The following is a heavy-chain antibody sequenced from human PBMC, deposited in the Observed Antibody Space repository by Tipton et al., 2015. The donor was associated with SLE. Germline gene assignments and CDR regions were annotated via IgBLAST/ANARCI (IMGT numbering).Heavy chain of an antibody. Sequence: LRLSCTVSGGSISSGSYYWSWIRQPAGKGLEWIGHIYTRGSTNYNPSLKSRVTITVDTSKNQFSLKLSSVTAADTAVYYCARRYYDFWSGYYPFDYWGQGTLVTVSS. D-gene: IGHD3-3*01. CDR2: IYTRGST. CDR3: ARRYYDFWSGYYPFDY. V-gene: IGHV4-61*09. CDR1: GGSISSGSYY. J-gene: IGHJ4*02.